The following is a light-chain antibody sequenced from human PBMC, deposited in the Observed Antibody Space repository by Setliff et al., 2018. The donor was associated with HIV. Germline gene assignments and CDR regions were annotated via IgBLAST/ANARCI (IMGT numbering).Light chain of an antibody. Sequence: SALTHPPSASVTPGQRVTISCSGSRSNIGSNTVNWYQQLPGTTPTLLIQRNNQRPSGVPDRFSGSESGTSASLPISVLRSEDEADYYCAACDDSLSGVLFGGGTKVTV. V-gene: IGLV1-47*01. CDR2: RNN. CDR3: AACDDSLSGVL. CDR1: RSNIGSNT. J-gene: IGLJ2*01.